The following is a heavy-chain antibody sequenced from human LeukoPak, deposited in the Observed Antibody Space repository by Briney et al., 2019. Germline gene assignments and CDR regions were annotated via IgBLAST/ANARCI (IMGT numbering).Heavy chain of an antibody. V-gene: IGHV3-21*01. CDR3: ARDRGTTDDYGDYDPRTSFDY. CDR1: GFTFSSYS. CDR2: ISSSSSYI. J-gene: IGHJ4*02. D-gene: IGHD4-17*01. Sequence: GGSLRLSCAASGFTFSSYSMNWVRQAPGKGLEWVSSISSSSSYIYYADSVKGRFTISRDNDKNSLYLQMNSLRAEDTAVYYCARDRGTTDDYGDYDPRTSFDYWGQGTLVTVSS.